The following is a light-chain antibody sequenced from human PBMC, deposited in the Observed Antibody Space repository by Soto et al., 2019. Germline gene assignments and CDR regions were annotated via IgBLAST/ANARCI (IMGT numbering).Light chain of an antibody. CDR3: QQRSNLYT. Sequence: EIVLMQSPGTLSLSPGEGATLSCRASQSVNNNYLAWYQQKPGQAPTVLIFDTFRRATGVPDRFSGSGSGTDFTLTISRLEPEDFAVYYCQQRSNLYTFGQGTKLEIK. CDR2: DTF. V-gene: IGKV3D-20*02. CDR1: QSVNNNY. J-gene: IGKJ2*01.